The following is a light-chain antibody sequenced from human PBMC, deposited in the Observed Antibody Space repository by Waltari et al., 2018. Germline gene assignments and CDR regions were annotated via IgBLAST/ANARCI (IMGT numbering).Light chain of an antibody. Sequence: EIVMTQSPATLSVSPGARATLSCRASQSISSNLAWYQQKPGQAPRLLIYDASTRVTGIPARFSGSGSGTEFTLTISSLQSEDFAVFYCQQYNSWPRTFGQGTKVEI. J-gene: IGKJ1*01. V-gene: IGKV3-15*01. CDR3: QQYNSWPRT. CDR1: QSISSN. CDR2: DAS.